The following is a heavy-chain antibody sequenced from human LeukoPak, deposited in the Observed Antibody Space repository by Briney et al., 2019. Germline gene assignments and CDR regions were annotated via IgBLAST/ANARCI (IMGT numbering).Heavy chain of an antibody. J-gene: IGHJ4*02. CDR1: GFTVSSNY. Sequence: GGSLRLSCAASGFTVSSNYMSWVRQAPGKGLEWVSVIYSGGSTYYADSVKGRFTISRDNSKNTLYLQMNSLRAEDTAVYYCAKDSRFLEWLLHYFDYWGQGTLVTVSS. CDR2: IYSGGST. V-gene: IGHV3-66*01. CDR3: AKDSRFLEWLLHYFDY. D-gene: IGHD3-3*01.